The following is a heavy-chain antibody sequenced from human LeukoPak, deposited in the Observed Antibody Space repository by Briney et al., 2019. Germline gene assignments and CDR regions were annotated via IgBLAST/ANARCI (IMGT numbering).Heavy chain of an antibody. CDR3: AKGAYSSSYYYYYYMDV. Sequence: GGSLRLSCAASGFTFSSYAMSWVRQAPGKGLEWVSAISGSGGSTYYADSVKGRFTISRDNSKNTLYLQMNSLRAEDTAVYYCAKGAYSSSYYYYYYMDVWGKGTTVTVSS. CDR2: ISGSGGST. V-gene: IGHV3-23*01. J-gene: IGHJ6*03. CDR1: GFTFSSYA. D-gene: IGHD6-13*01.